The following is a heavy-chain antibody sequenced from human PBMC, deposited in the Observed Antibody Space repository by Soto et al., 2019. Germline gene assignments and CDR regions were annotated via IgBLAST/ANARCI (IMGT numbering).Heavy chain of an antibody. V-gene: IGHV4-39*01. Sequence: PSETLSLTCTVSGGSISRSSYYWGWIRKPPGKGLEWIGSIYYSGSTYYNPSLKSRVTISVDTSKNQFSLKLSSVTAADTAVYYCARQGYGSGSNLYGMDVWGQGTTVTVSS. CDR1: GGSISRSSYY. J-gene: IGHJ6*01. CDR2: IYYSGST. CDR3: ARQGYGSGSNLYGMDV. D-gene: IGHD3-10*01.